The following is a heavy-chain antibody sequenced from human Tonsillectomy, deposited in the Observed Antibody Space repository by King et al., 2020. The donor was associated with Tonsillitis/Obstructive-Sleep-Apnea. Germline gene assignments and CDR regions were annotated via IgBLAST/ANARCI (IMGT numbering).Heavy chain of an antibody. D-gene: IGHD5-24*01. V-gene: IGHV1-46*01. J-gene: IGHJ4*02. CDR3: ARDNSVEKATIPRF. CDR1: GYTFINYY. Sequence: VQLVESGADVKRPGASVKVSCKASGYTFINYYMHWVRQAPGQGLEWMAIIDPSDGTTKNAQKFQGRVTVTRDTSTSTVHMELSSLTSEDTAVYFCARDNSVEKATIPRFWGQGTLVSVSS. CDR2: IDPSDGTT.